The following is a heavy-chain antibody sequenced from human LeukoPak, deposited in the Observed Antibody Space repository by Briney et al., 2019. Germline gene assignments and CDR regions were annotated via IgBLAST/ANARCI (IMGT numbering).Heavy chain of an antibody. D-gene: IGHD3-22*01. J-gene: IGHJ3*02. CDR1: DDSFSNFY. CDR2: IYYSGST. CDR3: ARETIDITVIVVVRMGDAFDI. Sequence: SETLSLTCGVYDDSFSNFYWSWIRQPPGKGLEWIGYIYYSGSTYYNPSLKSRVTISVDTSKNQFSLKLSSVTAADTAVYYCARETIDITVIVVVRMGDAFDIWGQGTVVTVSS. V-gene: IGHV4-59*12.